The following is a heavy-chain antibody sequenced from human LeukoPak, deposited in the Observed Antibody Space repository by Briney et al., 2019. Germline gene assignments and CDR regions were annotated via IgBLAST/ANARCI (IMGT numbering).Heavy chain of an antibody. CDR2: INHSGST. D-gene: IGHD6-13*01. J-gene: IGHJ4*02. CDR1: GGSFSGYY. V-gene: IGHV4-34*01. Sequence: SETLSLTCAVYGGSFSGYYWSWIRQPPGKGLEWIGEINHSGSTNYNPSLKSRVTISVDTSKNQFPLKLSSVTAADTAVYYCARGPHSIAAAGTVDYWGQGTLVTVSS. CDR3: ARGPHSIAAAGTVDY.